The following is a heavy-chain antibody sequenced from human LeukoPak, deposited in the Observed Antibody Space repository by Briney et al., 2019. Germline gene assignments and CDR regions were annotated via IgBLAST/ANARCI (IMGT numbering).Heavy chain of an antibody. CDR1: GFTFDDYA. CDR2: ISGDGGST. CDR3: AKDINRYCSGGSCYSQFDY. V-gene: IGHV3-43*02. Sequence: PGGSLRLSCAASGFTFDDYAMHWVRQAPGKGLEWVSLISGDGGSTYYADSVKGRFTISRDNSKNSLYLQMNSLRTEDTALYHCAKDINRYCSGGSCYSQFDYWGQGTLVTVSS. J-gene: IGHJ4*02. D-gene: IGHD2-15*01.